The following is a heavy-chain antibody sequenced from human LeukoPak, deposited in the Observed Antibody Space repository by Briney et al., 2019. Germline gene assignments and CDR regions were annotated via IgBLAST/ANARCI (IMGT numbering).Heavy chain of an antibody. Sequence: ASVKVSCKASGYTFTSYGISWVRQAPGQGLEWMGWISAYNGNTNYAQKLQGRATMTTDTSTSTAYMELRSLRSDDTAVYYCARDMGWSFTPYYYYGMDVWGQGTTVTVSS. CDR2: ISAYNGNT. J-gene: IGHJ6*02. CDR1: GYTFTSYG. V-gene: IGHV1-18*01. D-gene: IGHD1-26*01. CDR3: ARDMGWSFTPYYYYGMDV.